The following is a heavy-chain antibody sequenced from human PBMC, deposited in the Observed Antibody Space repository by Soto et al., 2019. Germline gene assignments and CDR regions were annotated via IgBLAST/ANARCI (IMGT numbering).Heavy chain of an antibody. D-gene: IGHD3-10*01. CDR3: ARDPITMVRGYYYYYMDV. CDR1: GGGFSSYA. J-gene: IGHJ6*03. CDR2: IIPIFGTT. Sequence: SVKVSCQASGGGFSSYAISWVRQAPGQGLEWMGGIIPIFGTTYYADSVKGRFTISRDNSKNTLYLQMNSLRAEDTAVYYCARDPITMVRGYYYYYMDVWGKGTTVTVSS. V-gene: IGHV1-69*05.